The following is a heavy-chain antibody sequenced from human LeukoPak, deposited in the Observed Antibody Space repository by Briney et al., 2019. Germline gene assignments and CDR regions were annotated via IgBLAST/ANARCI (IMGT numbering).Heavy chain of an antibody. D-gene: IGHD3-16*01. CDR1: GFTFSSYA. V-gene: IGHV3-23*01. J-gene: IGHJ5*02. Sequence: PGRSLGLSCAASGFTFSSYAMSWVRQAPGKGLEWVSAISGSGGSTYYADSVKGRFTISRDNSKNTLYLQMNSLRAEDTAVYYCAKDLGRIAWFDPWGQGTLVTVSS. CDR3: AKDLGRIAWFDP. CDR2: ISGSGGST.